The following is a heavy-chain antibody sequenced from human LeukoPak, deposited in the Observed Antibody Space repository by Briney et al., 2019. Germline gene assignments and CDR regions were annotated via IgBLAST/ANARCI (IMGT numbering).Heavy chain of an antibody. J-gene: IGHJ5*02. D-gene: IGHD3-10*01. Sequence: GASVKVSCKASGYTFTSYGISWVRQAPGQGLEWMGWMNPNSGNTGYAQKFQGRVTMTRNTSISTAYMELSSLRSEDTAVYYCARKGEHYYDSGNLWPAWFDLWGQGTLVTVSS. CDR3: ARKGEHYYDSGNLWPAWFDL. V-gene: IGHV1-8*02. CDR2: MNPNSGNT. CDR1: GYTFTSYG.